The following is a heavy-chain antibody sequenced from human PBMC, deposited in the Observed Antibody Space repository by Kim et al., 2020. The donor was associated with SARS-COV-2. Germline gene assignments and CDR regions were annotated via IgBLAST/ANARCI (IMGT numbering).Heavy chain of an antibody. Sequence: SETLSLTCTVSGGSISSGGYYWSWIRQHPGKGLEWIGYIYYSGSTYYNPSLKSRVTISVDTSKNQFSLKLSSVTAADTAVYYCARVPIGKKFDYDSSGYYYSAFDIWGQGTMVTVSS. CDR1: GGSISSGGYY. J-gene: IGHJ3*02. D-gene: IGHD3-22*01. V-gene: IGHV4-31*03. CDR3: ARVPIGKKFDYDSSGYYYSAFDI. CDR2: IYYSGST.